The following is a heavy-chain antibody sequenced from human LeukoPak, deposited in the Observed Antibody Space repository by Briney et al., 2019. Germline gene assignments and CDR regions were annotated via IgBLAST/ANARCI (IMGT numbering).Heavy chain of an antibody. Sequence: ASVKVSCKASGYTFTSYAMHWVRQAPGQRLEWMGWINAGNGNTKYSQKFQDRVTITRDTSASTAYMELSSLRSEDTAVYYCARDRDTYYDFWSGYSEEGFDPWGQGTLVTVSS. CDR3: ARDRDTYYDFWSGYSEEGFDP. CDR2: INAGNGNT. D-gene: IGHD3-3*01. J-gene: IGHJ5*02. V-gene: IGHV1-3*01. CDR1: GYTFTSYA.